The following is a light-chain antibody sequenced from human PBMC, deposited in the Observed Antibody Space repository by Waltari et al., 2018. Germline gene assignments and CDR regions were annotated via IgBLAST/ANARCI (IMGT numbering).Light chain of an antibody. J-gene: IGLJ3*02. CDR1: SSNIGSNY. CDR3: STWDDSLSAWV. CDR2: RDN. Sequence: QSVLIQPPSASGTPGPRVTISCSGSSSNIGSNYLSWYQQLPGAAPKLLLFRDNQRPSGVPDRFSASKFGTSASLAISGLRSEDEADYVCSTWDDSLSAWVFGGGTKLTVL. V-gene: IGLV1-47*01.